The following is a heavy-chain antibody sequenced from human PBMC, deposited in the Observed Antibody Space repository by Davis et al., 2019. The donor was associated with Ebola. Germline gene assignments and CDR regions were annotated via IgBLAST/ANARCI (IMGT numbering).Heavy chain of an antibody. CDR2: ISCTGTYT. CDR3: TTGGWGFGMDV. V-gene: IGHV3-21*01. D-gene: IGHD1-26*01. Sequence: GESLKIPCVAPGVSFSLYSMNWVRQAQGKGLEWVASISCTGTYTHYPDSLKGRFTITRDNAKNSLYLRMNSLRGEDTAVYYCTTGGWGFGMDVWGQGTTVNVSS. J-gene: IGHJ6*02. CDR1: GVSFSLYS.